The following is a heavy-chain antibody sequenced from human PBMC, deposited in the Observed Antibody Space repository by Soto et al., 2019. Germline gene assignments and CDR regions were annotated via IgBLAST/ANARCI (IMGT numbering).Heavy chain of an antibody. D-gene: IGHD3-3*01. CDR3: ASWGRITIFGVVINHDY. Sequence: GGSLRLSCAASGFTFSSYAMSWVRQAPGKGLEWVANIKQDGSEKYYVDSVKGRFTISRDNAKNSLYLQMNSLRAEDTAVYYCASWGRITIFGVVINHDYWGQGTLVTVSS. CDR1: GFTFSSYA. J-gene: IGHJ4*02. CDR2: IKQDGSEK. V-gene: IGHV3-7*01.